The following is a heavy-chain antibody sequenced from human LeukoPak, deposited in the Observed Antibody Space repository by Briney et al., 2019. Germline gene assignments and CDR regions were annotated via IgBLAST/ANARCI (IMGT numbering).Heavy chain of an antibody. D-gene: IGHD6-13*01. J-gene: IGHJ3*02. CDR1: GFTFSSYG. CDR2: IWYGGSNK. V-gene: IGHV3-30*02. Sequence: GGSLRLSCAASGFTFSSYGMHWVRQAPGKGLEWVAVIWYGGSNKYYADSVKGRFTISRDNSKNTLYLQMNSLRAEDTAVYYCAKDRAPYSSIIAIWGQGTMVTVSS. CDR3: AKDRAPYSSIIAI.